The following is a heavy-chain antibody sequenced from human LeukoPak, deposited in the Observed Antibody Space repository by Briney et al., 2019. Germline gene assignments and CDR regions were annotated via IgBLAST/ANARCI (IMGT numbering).Heavy chain of an antibody. Sequence: SVKVSCKASGGTFSNYAISWVRQAPGQGLEWMGRIIPIFGTANYAQKFQGRVTITTDESTSTAYMELSSLRSEDTAVYYCARDRGIQLWSETFDYWGQGTLVTVSS. J-gene: IGHJ4*02. CDR2: IIPIFGTA. V-gene: IGHV1-69*05. CDR1: GGTFSNYA. D-gene: IGHD5-18*01. CDR3: ARDRGIQLWSETFDY.